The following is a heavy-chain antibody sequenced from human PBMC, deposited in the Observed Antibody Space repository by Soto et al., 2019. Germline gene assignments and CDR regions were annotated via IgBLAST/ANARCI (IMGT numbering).Heavy chain of an antibody. Sequence: EVQLLESAGGLVQPGGSLSLSCAASGFTFSSYAMRWVRQAPGKGMEWVSAISGSGANTYYADSVKGRFTISRDNSKNTLFLQLNSLRAEDTAVYYCAKGAGSGCYPDYWGQGTLVTVSS. CDR3: AKGAGSGCYPDY. J-gene: IGHJ4*02. CDR2: ISGSGANT. V-gene: IGHV3-23*01. CDR1: GFTFSSYA. D-gene: IGHD6-19*01.